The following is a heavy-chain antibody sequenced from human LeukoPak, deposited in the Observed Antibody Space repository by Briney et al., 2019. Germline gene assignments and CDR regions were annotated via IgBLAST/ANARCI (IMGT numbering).Heavy chain of an antibody. Sequence: ASVKVSCKASGYTFTSYGISWVRQAPGQGLEWMGWISAYNGNTNYAQKLQGRVTMTTDTSTSTAYMELRSLRSDDTAVYYCARRNLKANCSGGSCYYYWGQGTLVTVSS. V-gene: IGHV1-18*01. CDR1: GYTFTSYG. D-gene: IGHD2-15*01. CDR3: ARRNLKANCSGGSCYYY. J-gene: IGHJ4*02. CDR2: ISAYNGNT.